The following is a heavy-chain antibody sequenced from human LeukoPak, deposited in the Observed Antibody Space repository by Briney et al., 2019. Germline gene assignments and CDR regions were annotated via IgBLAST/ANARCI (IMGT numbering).Heavy chain of an antibody. CDR1: GGSISSSSYF. D-gene: IGHD6-13*01. CDR2: MSYSGST. CDR3: ARRSSSQPPNY. V-gene: IGHV4-39*01. J-gene: IGHJ4*02. Sequence: PSETLSLICTVSGGSISSSSYFWGWIRQPPGKGLEWVGSMSYSGSTYYNPSLKSRVTISVDTSKNQFSLKLSSVTAADTAVYYCARRSSSQPPNYWGQGTLVTVSS.